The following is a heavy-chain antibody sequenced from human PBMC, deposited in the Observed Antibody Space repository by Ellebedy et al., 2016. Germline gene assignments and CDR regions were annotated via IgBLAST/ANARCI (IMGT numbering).Heavy chain of an antibody. CDR3: AKPIVGATKGPVDY. V-gene: IGHV3-30*18. CDR1: GFTFSSYG. J-gene: IGHJ4*02. Sequence: GESLKISCAASGFTFSSYGMHWVRQAPGKGLEWVAVISYDGSNKYYADSVKGRFTISRDNSKNTLYLQMNSLRAEDTAVYYCAKPIVGATKGPVDYWGQGTLVTVSS. D-gene: IGHD1-26*01. CDR2: ISYDGSNK.